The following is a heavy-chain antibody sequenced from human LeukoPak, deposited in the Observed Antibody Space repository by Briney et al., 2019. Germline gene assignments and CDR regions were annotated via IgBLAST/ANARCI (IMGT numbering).Heavy chain of an antibody. V-gene: IGHV4-4*02. D-gene: IGHD6-25*01. Sequence: SETLSLTCAVSGGFITSANWWSWVRPSPGKGLEWIGEIYHTGNTNYNPSLNSRVSISLDTSKNQFSLRLTSVTAADTAVYFCARDANGSDLHYYHMDVWGKGTTVTVSS. J-gene: IGHJ6*03. CDR2: IYHTGNT. CDR1: GGFITSANW. CDR3: ARDANGSDLHYYHMDV.